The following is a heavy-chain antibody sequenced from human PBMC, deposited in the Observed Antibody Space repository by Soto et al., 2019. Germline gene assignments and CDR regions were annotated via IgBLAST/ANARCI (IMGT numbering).Heavy chain of an antibody. J-gene: IGHJ4*02. V-gene: IGHV4-59*12. CDR1: CASISSYY. CDR3: ARAPDV. Sequence: PXXTLSLTCSVSCASISSYYYTWIRQTPGKGLEWIRYIYLGGSINYXXSFKSRVXXSVQPSKNQFSLKLSSVTAADTAVYYCARAPDVWGQGTPVTSPQ. CDR2: IYLGGSI.